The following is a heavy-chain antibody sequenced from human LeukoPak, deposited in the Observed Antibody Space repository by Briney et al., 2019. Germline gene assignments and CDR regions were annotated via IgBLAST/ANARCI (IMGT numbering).Heavy chain of an antibody. J-gene: IGHJ4*02. Sequence: GGSLRLSCVASGFTFSSYGMRCVRQALGKGLEWVAVISYDRSGKNYADSVKGRFTISRDNSKNTQYLQMNSLRAEDTAVYYCAYDSSGYYYTPGDYWGQGTLVTVSS. CDR1: GFTFSSYG. D-gene: IGHD3-22*01. CDR3: AYDSSGYYYTPGDY. CDR2: ISYDRSGK. V-gene: IGHV3-30*18.